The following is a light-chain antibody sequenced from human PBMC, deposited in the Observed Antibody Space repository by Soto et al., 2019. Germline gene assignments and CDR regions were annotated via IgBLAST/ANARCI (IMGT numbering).Light chain of an antibody. J-gene: IGLJ2*01. CDR1: SSNIGGNS. V-gene: IGLV1-47*01. CDR3: AAWDDSLSAVL. Sequence: QAVVTQPPSASGTPGQRVTISCSGSSSNIGGNSVYWYQQLPGTAPKLLIYRNDQRPSGVPDRFSGSKSGTSASLAISGLRSEDEADYYCAAWDDSLSAVLFGGGTKVTVL. CDR2: RND.